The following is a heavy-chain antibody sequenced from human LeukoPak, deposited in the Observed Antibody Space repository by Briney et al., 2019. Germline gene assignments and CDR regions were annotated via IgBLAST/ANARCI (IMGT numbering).Heavy chain of an antibody. J-gene: IGHJ4*02. V-gene: IGHV3-74*01. CDR2: INNDGTAT. D-gene: IGHD3-22*01. CDR3: AREQPYYYDSSGTALMAEINYYFDY. Sequence: PGGSLRLSCAASGFTFSAYWMHWVRQVPGKGLVWVSRINNDGTATFFADSVKGRFTISRDNAKNSLYLQMNSLRAEDTGVYYCAREQPYYYDSSGTALMAEINYYFDYWGQGTLVTVSS. CDR1: GFTFSAYW.